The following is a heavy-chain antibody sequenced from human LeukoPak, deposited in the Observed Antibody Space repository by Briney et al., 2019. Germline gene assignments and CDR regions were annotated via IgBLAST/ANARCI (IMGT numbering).Heavy chain of an antibody. D-gene: IGHD2-2*01. Sequence: ASVRVSCKTSGYTFTGYHMHWVRQAPGQGLEWMGWINPNSGGTNYAQKFQGRVTMTRDTSISTAYVELSRLRSDDTAVYYCARVRYCSSTPYCFDYWGQGTLVTVSS. CDR3: ARVRYCSSTPYCFDY. V-gene: IGHV1-2*02. CDR2: INPNSGGT. J-gene: IGHJ4*02. CDR1: GYTFTGYH.